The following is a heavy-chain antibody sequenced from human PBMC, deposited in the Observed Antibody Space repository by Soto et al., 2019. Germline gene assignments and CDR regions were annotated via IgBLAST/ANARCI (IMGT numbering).Heavy chain of an antibody. J-gene: IGHJ4*02. D-gene: IGHD6-13*01. CDR3: AKAGDIAAAGTSYFDY. CDR1: GFTFSSYG. Sequence: PGGSLRLSCAASGFTFSSYGMHWVRQAPGKGLEWVAVISYDGSNKYYADSVKGRFTISRDNSKNTLYLQMNSLRAEDTAVYYCAKAGDIAAAGTSYFDYWGQGTLVTVSS. V-gene: IGHV3-30*18. CDR2: ISYDGSNK.